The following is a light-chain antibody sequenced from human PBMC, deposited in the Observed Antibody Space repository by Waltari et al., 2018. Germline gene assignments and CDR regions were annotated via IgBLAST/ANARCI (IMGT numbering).Light chain of an antibody. Sequence: DIQMTQSPSSLSASVGDSVTITCRASQSISSYLNWYQQKPGKAPKLLIYAASSLQSGVPSRFSGSGSGTDFTLTITSLQPEDFATYYCQQSYSTLGTFGQGTKLEI. CDR2: AAS. J-gene: IGKJ2*01. V-gene: IGKV1-39*01. CDR3: QQSYSTLGT. CDR1: QSISSY.